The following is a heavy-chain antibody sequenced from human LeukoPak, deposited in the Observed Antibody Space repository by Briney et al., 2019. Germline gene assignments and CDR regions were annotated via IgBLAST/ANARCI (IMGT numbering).Heavy chain of an antibody. J-gene: IGHJ3*02. CDR2: VSGSGGTP. V-gene: IGHV3-23*01. CDR3: VRGGIAVSGLDAFDI. Sequence: PGGSLRLSCAASGFTFTSYAMSWVRQAPGKGLEWVSAVSGSGGTPYYADSVKGRFTISRDNSMNTLYLQMNSLRAEDTAVYYCVRGGIAVSGLDAFDIWGQGTVVTVFS. CDR1: GFTFTSYA. D-gene: IGHD6-19*01.